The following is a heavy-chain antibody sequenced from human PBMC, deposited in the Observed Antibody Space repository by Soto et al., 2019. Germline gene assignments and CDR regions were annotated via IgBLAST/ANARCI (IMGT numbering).Heavy chain of an antibody. CDR1: GFTFSSYA. V-gene: IGHV3-23*01. CDR3: AKSQLIVWTFRRGPFDY. D-gene: IGHD3-16*01. J-gene: IGHJ4*02. CDR2: ISGSGGST. Sequence: GGSLRLSCAASGFTFSSYAMSWVRQAPGKGLEWVSAISGSGGSTYYADSVKGRFTISRDNSKNTLYLQMNSLRAEDTAVYYCAKSQLIVWTFRRGPFDYWGQGTLVTVSS.